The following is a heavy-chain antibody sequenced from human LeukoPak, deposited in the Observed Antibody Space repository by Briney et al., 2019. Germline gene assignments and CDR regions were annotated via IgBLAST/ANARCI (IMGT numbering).Heavy chain of an antibody. CDR2: IWFDGSNR. CDR1: GFTFSKYG. Sequence: GGSLRLSCTASGFTFSKYGMHWVRHAPGKGLEWVAVIWFDGSNRNHADSVKGRFTISRDNSKNTLYLQMNSLRVEDTAVYFCVRDYCSGGSCYENNWFDPWGQGTLVTVSS. V-gene: IGHV3-33*01. CDR3: VRDYCSGGSCYENNWFDP. D-gene: IGHD2-15*01. J-gene: IGHJ5*02.